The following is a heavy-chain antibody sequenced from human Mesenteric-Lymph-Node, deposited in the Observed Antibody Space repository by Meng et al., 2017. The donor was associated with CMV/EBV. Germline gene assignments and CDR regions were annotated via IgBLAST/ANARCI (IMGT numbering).Heavy chain of an antibody. J-gene: IGHJ4*02. V-gene: IGHV4-39*07. D-gene: IGHD3-10*01. Sequence: SETLSLTCTVSGDSTRSSYWGWIRQPAGKGLEWIGTIRSTLSTYYNPSLESRVTISLDTSKTQFSLRLSSVTAADTAVYYCATDRGSVTPDYWGQGTLVTVSS. CDR3: ATDRGSVTPDY. CDR2: IRSTLST. CDR1: GDSTRSSY.